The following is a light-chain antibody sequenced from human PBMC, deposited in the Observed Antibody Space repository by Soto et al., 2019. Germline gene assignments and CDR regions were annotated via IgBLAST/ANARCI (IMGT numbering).Light chain of an antibody. Sequence: SGXXXXXXXXXXXXSSXXIGAGYDVHWYQQLPGTAPKXLXXXNSNRPSGVPDRFSGSKSGTSASLAITGLQAEDEADYYCQSYDSSLSVYVFGTGTKLTVL. CDR3: QSYDSSLSVYV. J-gene: IGLJ1*01. CDR2: XNS. CDR1: SXXIGAGYD. V-gene: IGLV1-40*01.